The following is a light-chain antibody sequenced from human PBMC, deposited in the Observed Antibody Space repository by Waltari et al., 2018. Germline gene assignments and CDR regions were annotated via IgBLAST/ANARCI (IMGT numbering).Light chain of an antibody. Sequence: DIQMTQSPSSLSASVGDRVTITCRASQKIYTYLNWYQQKAGKAPNLLISSVSTLQSGVPSRFSGSGSGTEFTLTISSLQPEDFAVYYCQQRSNVLFAFGPGTKVDFK. V-gene: IGKV1-39*01. CDR2: SVS. CDR1: QKIYTY. CDR3: QQRSNVLFA. J-gene: IGKJ3*01.